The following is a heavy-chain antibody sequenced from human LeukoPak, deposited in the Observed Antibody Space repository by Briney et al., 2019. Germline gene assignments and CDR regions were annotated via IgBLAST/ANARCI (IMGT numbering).Heavy chain of an antibody. CDR3: AKDLAHDDKWGPSLYYYYGMDV. Sequence: GGSLRLSCAASGFTFSSYAMSWVRQAPGKGLEWVSAISGSGGSTYYADSVKGRFTISRDNSKNTLYLQMNSLRAEDTAVYYCAKDLAHDDKWGPSLYYYYGMDVWGQGTTVTVSS. CDR2: ISGSGGST. J-gene: IGHJ6*02. CDR1: GFTFSSYA. D-gene: IGHD7-27*01. V-gene: IGHV3-23*01.